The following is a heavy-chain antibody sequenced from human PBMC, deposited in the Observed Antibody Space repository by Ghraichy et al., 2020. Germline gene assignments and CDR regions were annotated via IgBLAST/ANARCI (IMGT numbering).Heavy chain of an antibody. CDR2: IDGTTTNT. Sequence: LNISCTASGFTFSNHAMSWVRQGPGKGLEWVATIDGTTTNTHYADSVQGRFTISRDNSKNTLYLHMSSLRAEDTAVYHCATWLAHHFDYWGQGTLVTASS. CDR3: ATWLAHHFDY. J-gene: IGHJ4*02. V-gene: IGHV3-23*01. CDR1: GFTFSNHA. D-gene: IGHD6-19*01.